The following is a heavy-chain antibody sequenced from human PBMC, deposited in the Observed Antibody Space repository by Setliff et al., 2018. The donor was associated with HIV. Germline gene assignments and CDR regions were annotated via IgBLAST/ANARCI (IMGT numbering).Heavy chain of an antibody. J-gene: IGHJ4*02. Sequence: SVKVSCKASGYTFTSYDINWVRQATGQGLEWMGGIIPIFGTANYAQKFQGRVTITTDESTSTAYMELSSLRSEDTAVYYCARGDPGHFDYWGQGTLVTVSS. CDR3: ARGDPGHFDY. V-gene: IGHV1-69*05. CDR2: IIPIFGTA. CDR1: GYTFTSYD.